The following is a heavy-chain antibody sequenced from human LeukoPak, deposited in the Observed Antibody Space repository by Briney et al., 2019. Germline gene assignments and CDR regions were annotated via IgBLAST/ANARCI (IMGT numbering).Heavy chain of an antibody. D-gene: IGHD5-18*01. J-gene: IGHJ4*02. V-gene: IGHV5-51*01. Sequence: GESLKISCKGSGYSFPSYWVGWVRQMPGKGLEWMGIIYPGDSDTRYSPSFQGQVTISADKSISTAYLQWTSLKASDTAIYYCARTTSNLVDTPMGDWGQGTLVTVSS. CDR3: ARTTSNLVDTPMGD. CDR1: GYSFPSYW. CDR2: IYPGDSDT.